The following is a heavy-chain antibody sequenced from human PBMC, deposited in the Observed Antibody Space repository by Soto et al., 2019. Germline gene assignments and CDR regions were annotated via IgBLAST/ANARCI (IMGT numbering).Heavy chain of an antibody. Sequence: QLQLQESGSGLVKPSQTLSLTCAVSGGSISSGGYSWSWIRQPPGKGLEWIGYIYHSGSTYYNPSLKSRVTISVDRSKNQFSLKLSSVTAADTAVYYCARGLYDSSGYSLFDYWGQGTLVTVSS. D-gene: IGHD3-22*01. J-gene: IGHJ4*02. CDR3: ARGLYDSSGYSLFDY. CDR1: GGSISSGGYS. CDR2: IYHSGST. V-gene: IGHV4-30-2*01.